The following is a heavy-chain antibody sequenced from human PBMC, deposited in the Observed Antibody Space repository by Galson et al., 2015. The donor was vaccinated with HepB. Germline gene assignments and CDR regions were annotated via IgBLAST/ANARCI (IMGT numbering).Heavy chain of an antibody. Sequence: SLRLSCAASGFTFSSYAMHWVRQAPGKGLEWVAVISYDGSNKYYADSVKGRFTISRDNSKNTLYLQMNSLRAEDTAVYYCARLATMVRGVISYYFDYWGQGTLVTVSS. CDR2: ISYDGSNK. J-gene: IGHJ4*02. D-gene: IGHD3-10*01. V-gene: IGHV3-30-3*01. CDR3: ARLATMVRGVISYYFDY. CDR1: GFTFSSYA.